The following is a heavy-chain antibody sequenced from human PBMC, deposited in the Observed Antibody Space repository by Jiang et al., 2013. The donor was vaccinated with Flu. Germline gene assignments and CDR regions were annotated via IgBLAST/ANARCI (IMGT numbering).Heavy chain of an antibody. J-gene: IGHJ6*02. CDR3: AGLMGGFGMDV. Sequence: SGAEVKKPGESLKISCEGSGYKFSNYWIGWVRQMPGKGLEWMGIISPSDSKSKYSPSFQGQVTISVDKSINTAYMQWSSLRASDTAIYYCAGLMGGFGMDVWGQGTTVTVSS. D-gene: IGHD3-16*01. CDR2: ISPSDSKS. CDR1: GYKFSNYW. V-gene: IGHV5-51*01.